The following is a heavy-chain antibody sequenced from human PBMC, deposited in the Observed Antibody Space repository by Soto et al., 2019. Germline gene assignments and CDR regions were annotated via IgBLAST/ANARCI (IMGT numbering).Heavy chain of an antibody. J-gene: IGHJ6*02. D-gene: IGHD6-6*01. CDR1: GGTFSSYA. CDR2: IIPIFGTA. CDR3: ARERGQLVRAPNTDRGTMDV. V-gene: IGHV1-69*13. Sequence: SVKVSCKASGGTFSSYAISWVRQAPGQGLEWMGGIIPIFGTANYAQKFQGRVTITADESTSTAYMELSSLRSEDTAVYYCARERGQLVRAPNTDRGTMDVWGQGTTVTVSS.